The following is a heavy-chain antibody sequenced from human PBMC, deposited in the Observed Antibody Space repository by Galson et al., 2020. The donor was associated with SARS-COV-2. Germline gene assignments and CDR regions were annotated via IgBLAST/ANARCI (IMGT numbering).Heavy chain of an antibody. D-gene: IGHD6-19*01. CDR3: AREIAVAVVALDY. Sequence: ALHGESLKISCAASGFTFSSYLMHWVRQAPGKGLVWVSRINSDGSSTSYADSVKGRFTISRDNAKNTLYLQMNSLRAEDTAVYYCAREIAVAVVALDYWGQGTLVTVSS. CDR1: GFTFSSYL. J-gene: IGHJ4*02. CDR2: INSDGSST. V-gene: IGHV3-74*01.